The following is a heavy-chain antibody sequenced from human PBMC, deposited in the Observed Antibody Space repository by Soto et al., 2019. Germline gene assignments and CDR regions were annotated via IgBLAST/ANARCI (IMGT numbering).Heavy chain of an antibody. V-gene: IGHV3-13*04. J-gene: IGHJ4*02. CDR1: GFTFSSYD. D-gene: IGHD3-10*01. CDR3: ARDFITGVLDY. CDR2: IGTAGDA. Sequence: EVQLVESGGGLVQPGGSLRLSCAASGFTFSSYDMHWVRQVTGKGLEWVSAIGTAGDAYYPNSVKGRFTISRENAKNSLYLQMNSIRAGDTAVYYCARDFITGVLDYWGQGTLVTFSS.